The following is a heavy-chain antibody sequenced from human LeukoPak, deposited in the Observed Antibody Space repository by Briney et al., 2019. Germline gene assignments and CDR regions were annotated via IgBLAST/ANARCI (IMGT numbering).Heavy chain of an antibody. V-gene: IGHV3-21*01. CDR3: ASYLTSIPSGMDV. J-gene: IGHJ6*02. CDR2: ISSGSNDI. D-gene: IGHD2/OR15-2a*01. Sequence: PGGSLRLSCAGSGFTFSSYSMNWVRQAPGKGLEWVSFISSGSNDIYYADSVKGRFTISRDNGKNTLYLQMNSLRAEDTAVYYCASYLTSIPSGMDVWGQGTTVTVSS. CDR1: GFTFSSYS.